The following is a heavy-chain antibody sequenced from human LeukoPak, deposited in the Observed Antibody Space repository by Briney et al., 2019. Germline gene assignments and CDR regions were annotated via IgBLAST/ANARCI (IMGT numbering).Heavy chain of an antibody. J-gene: IGHJ4*02. D-gene: IGHD5-12*01. CDR3: AKGAYDYIEMGYFDY. V-gene: IGHV3-23*01. Sequence: QPEGSLRLSCAASGFSISNSAMSWVRQAPGKGLEWVSLIVASSGSTFYADSVKGRFTISRDSSKNTLYLQMNSLRAEDMAVYYCAKGAYDYIEMGYFDYWGQGTLVTVSS. CDR1: GFSISNSA. CDR2: IVASSGST.